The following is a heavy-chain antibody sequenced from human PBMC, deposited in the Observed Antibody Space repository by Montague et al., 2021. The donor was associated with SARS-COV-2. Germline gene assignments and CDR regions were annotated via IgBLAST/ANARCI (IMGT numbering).Heavy chain of an antibody. CDR3: ARDGQGSLLWFGELTYNWFDP. D-gene: IGHD3-10*01. CDR2: ISYDGSNK. CDR1: GFTFSSYA. J-gene: IGHJ5*01. V-gene: IGHV3-30-3*01. Sequence: SLRLSFAASGFTFSSYAMHWVRQAPGKGLEWVAVISYDGSNKYYADSVKGRFTISRDNSKNTLYLQMNSLRAEDTAVYYCARDGQGSLLWFGELTYNWFDPWGQGTLVTVSS.